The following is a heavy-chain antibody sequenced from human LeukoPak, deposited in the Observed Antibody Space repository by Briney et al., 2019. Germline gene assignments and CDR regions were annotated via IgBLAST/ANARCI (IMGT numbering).Heavy chain of an antibody. J-gene: IGHJ4*02. CDR3: ARAPEYSSGWSEDY. V-gene: IGHV4-59*01. D-gene: IGHD6-19*01. CDR1: GDSMTTFY. CDR2: IYNTGST. Sequence: SETVSLTCTVSGDSMTTFYWSWIRQPPGQGLEWIGYIYNTGSTNYNPSLKSRVTMSVDTSKTQFSLKLSSVTAADTAVYYCARAPEYSSGWSEDYWGQGTLVTVSS.